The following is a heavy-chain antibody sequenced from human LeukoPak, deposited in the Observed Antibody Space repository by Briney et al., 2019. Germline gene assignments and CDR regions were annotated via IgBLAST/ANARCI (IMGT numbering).Heavy chain of an antibody. V-gene: IGHV3-53*01. D-gene: IGHD1-26*01. CDR2: IYSGGST. Sequence: PGGSLRLSCVASGFTFSSYEMNWVRQAPGKGLEWVSIIYSGGSTFYADSVKGRFTISRDNSKNTLYLQMNSLRAEDTAVYYCARGGSYLSAFDIWGQGTMVTVSS. CDR3: ARGGSYLSAFDI. J-gene: IGHJ3*02. CDR1: GFTFSSYE.